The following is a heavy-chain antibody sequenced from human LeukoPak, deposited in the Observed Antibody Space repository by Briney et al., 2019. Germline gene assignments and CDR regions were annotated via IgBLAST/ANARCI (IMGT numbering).Heavy chain of an antibody. CDR3: AREGGTYGYNWFDP. D-gene: IGHD1-26*01. CDR2: IYYSGST. J-gene: IGHJ5*02. V-gene: IGHV4-59*01. Sequence: PSETLSLTCTVSGGSISTYYWSWIGQPPGKGLEWIGYIYYSGSTNYNPSLKSRVTISVDTSKNQFSLKLSSVTAADTAVYYCAREGGTYGYNWFDPWGQGTLVTVSS. CDR1: GGSISTYY.